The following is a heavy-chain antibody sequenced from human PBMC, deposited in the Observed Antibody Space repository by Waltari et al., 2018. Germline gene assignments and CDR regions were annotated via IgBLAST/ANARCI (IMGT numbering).Heavy chain of an antibody. V-gene: IGHV3-11*04. CDR3: ARGVGGAGREV. Sequence: QVQLVESGGGLVKPGGSLRLSCAASGFTFSDYNMRWIRQAPGEGLEWVSYISRSGTPVYYADSVKGRFTISRDNAKNSLYLQMNSLRADDTAVYYCARGVGGAGREVWGQGALVTVSS. J-gene: IGHJ4*02. CDR1: GFTFSDYN. CDR2: ISRSGTPV. D-gene: IGHD3-3*01.